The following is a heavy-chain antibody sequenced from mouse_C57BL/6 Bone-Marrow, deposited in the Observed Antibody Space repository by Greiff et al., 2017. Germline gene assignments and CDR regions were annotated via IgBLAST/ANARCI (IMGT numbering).Heavy chain of an antibody. CDR1: GYAFSSSW. J-gene: IGHJ3*01. V-gene: IGHV1-82*01. Sequence: QVQLKQSGPELVKPGASVKISCKASGYAFSSSWMNWVKQRPGEGLEWIGRIYPGDGDTNYNGKFKGKATLTADKSSSTAYMQLSSLTSEDSAVYFCAREVFGFAYWGQGTLVTVSA. D-gene: IGHD2-14*01. CDR3: AREVFGFAY. CDR2: IYPGDGDT.